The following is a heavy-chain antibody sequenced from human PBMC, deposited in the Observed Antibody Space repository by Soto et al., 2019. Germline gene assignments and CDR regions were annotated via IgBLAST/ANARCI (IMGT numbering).Heavy chain of an antibody. CDR1: GYSFTSYW. D-gene: IGHD4-17*01. J-gene: IGHJ3*02. Sequence: GESVKISCEGSGYSFTSYWIGWLRQMPGKGLEWMGIIYPGDSDTRYSPSFQGQVTISADKSISTAYLQWSSLKASDTAMYYCARLPSYGDLAWGAFDISGQGTMVTVSS. V-gene: IGHV5-51*01. CDR2: IYPGDSDT. CDR3: ARLPSYGDLAWGAFDI.